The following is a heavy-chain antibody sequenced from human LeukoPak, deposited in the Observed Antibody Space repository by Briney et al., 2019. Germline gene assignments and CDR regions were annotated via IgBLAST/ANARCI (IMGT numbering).Heavy chain of an antibody. J-gene: IGHJ5*02. D-gene: IGHD2-2*01. CDR3: AREVVVVPAANNWFDP. CDR2: INHSGST. V-gene: IGHV4-34*01. Sequence: SSETLSLTCAVYGGSFSGYYWSWIRQPPGKGLEWIGEINHSGSTNYNPSLKSRVTISVDTSKNQFSLKLSSVTAADTAVYYCAREVVVVPAANNWFDPWGQGTLVTVSS. CDR1: GGSFSGYY.